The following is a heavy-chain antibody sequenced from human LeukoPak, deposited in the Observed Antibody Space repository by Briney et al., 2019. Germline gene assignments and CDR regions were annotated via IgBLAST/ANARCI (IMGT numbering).Heavy chain of an antibody. D-gene: IGHD3-16*01. CDR3: ATSPPGGPIDN. Sequence: GGSLRLSCAASGFTFSTYAMHWVRQAPGKGLEYVSAISYSGGSTYYANSVKGRFTISRDNSKNTLYLQMGSLRAEDLAVYYCATSPPGGPIDNWGQGTLVTVSS. V-gene: IGHV3-64*01. CDR1: GFTFSTYA. J-gene: IGHJ4*02. CDR2: ISYSGGST.